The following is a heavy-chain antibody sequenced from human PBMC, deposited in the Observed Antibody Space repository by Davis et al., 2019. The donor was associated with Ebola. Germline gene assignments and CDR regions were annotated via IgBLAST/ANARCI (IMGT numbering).Heavy chain of an antibody. Sequence: GESLKISCVVSGFTFSSYTINWVRQAPGRGLQWVSIMYSGGTTYYADSVKGRFTISRDSSKNTVYLQMNNLRAEDTAVYYCARGDFYYGVDVWGQGTTVTVSS. CDR1: GFTFSSYT. CDR3: ARGDFYYGVDV. J-gene: IGHJ6*02. CDR2: MYSGGTT. V-gene: IGHV3-53*01.